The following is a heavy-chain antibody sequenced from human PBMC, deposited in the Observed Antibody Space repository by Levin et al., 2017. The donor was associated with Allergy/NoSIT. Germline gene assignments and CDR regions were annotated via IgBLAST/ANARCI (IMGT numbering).Heavy chain of an antibody. D-gene: IGHD3-3*01. Sequence: SGPTLVKPTQTLTLTCTFSGFSLSTSGVGVGWIRQPPGKALEWLALIYWDDDKRYSPSLKSRLTITEDTSKNQVVLTMTNMDPVDTATYYCAHTFTIFGVVNGGEYYFDYWGQGTLVTVSS. CDR1: GFSLSTSGVG. V-gene: IGHV2-5*02. CDR2: IYWDDDK. J-gene: IGHJ4*02. CDR3: AHTFTIFGVVNGGEYYFDY.